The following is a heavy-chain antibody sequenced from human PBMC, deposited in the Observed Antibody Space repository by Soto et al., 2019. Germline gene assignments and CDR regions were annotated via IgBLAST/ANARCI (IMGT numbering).Heavy chain of an antibody. CDR1: SGSISRYY. V-gene: IGHV4-59*01. CDR2: IYYSGST. Sequence: QVQLQESGPGLVKPSETLSLTCTVSSGSISRYYWSWFRQPPGKGLEWIGDIYYSGSTNYNPSLKSRVTISVDTSRNQFSLRLSSVNAADTAVYYCARANYFDYWGQGTLVTVSS. J-gene: IGHJ4*02. CDR3: ARANYFDY.